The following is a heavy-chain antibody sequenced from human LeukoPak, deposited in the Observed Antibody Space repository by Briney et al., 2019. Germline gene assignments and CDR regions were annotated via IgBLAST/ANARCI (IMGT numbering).Heavy chain of an antibody. CDR1: GYTFTGYY. Sequence: GAPVKVSCKASGYTFTGYYMHWVRQAPGQGLEWMGWINPNSGGTNYAQKFQGRVTMTRDTSISTAYMELSRLRSDDTAVYYCARDILTPTVTTVDAFDIWGQGTMVTVSS. J-gene: IGHJ3*02. CDR2: INPNSGGT. D-gene: IGHD4-17*01. CDR3: ARDILTPTVTTVDAFDI. V-gene: IGHV1-2*02.